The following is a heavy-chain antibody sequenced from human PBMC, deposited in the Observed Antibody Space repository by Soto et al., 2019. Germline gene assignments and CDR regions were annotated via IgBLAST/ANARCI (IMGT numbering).Heavy chain of an antibody. Sequence: WGSLRLSCAASGFSLSSYGMHWVRQAPGKGLEWVAVISYDGSNKYYADSVKGRFTISRDNSKDTLYLQMNSLRAEDTAVYYCAKDQANTAMVGSVGYPGYYFDYWGQGTLVT. CDR2: ISYDGSNK. D-gene: IGHD5-18*01. CDR1: GFSLSSYG. J-gene: IGHJ4*02. CDR3: AKDQANTAMVGSVGYPGYYFDY. V-gene: IGHV3-30*18.